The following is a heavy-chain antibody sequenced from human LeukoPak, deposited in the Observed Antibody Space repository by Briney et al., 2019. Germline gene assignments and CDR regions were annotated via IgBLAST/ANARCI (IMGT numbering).Heavy chain of an antibody. D-gene: IGHD3-22*01. J-gene: IGHJ4*02. CDR3: ARDPDLSGYSFFDY. Sequence: GGSLRLSCAASGFTLSSYWMHWVRQAPGKLLVWVSRIKSDGSRTTYADSVKGRFTISRDNAKNTLYLQMNSLRAEDTAVYYCARDPDLSGYSFFDYWGQGTLVTVSS. V-gene: IGHV3-74*03. CDR2: IKSDGSRT. CDR1: GFTLSSYW.